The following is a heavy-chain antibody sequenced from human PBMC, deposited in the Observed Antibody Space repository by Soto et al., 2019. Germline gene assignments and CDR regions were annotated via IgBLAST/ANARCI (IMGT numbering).Heavy chain of an antibody. CDR2: IWYDGSNK. J-gene: IGHJ4*02. D-gene: IGHD3-22*01. CDR1: GFTFSSYG. V-gene: IGHV3-33*01. Sequence: QVQLVESGGGVVQPGRSLRLSCAASGFTFSSYGMHWVRQAPGKGLEWVAVIWYDGSNKYYADSVKGRFTISRDNSKNTLYLQINSLRAKDTAVYYCARDDNYYGSRNEFDYWGQGTLVTVSS. CDR3: ARDDNYYGSRNEFDY.